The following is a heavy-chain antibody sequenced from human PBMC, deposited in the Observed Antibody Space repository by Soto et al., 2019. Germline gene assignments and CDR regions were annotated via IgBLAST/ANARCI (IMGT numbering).Heavy chain of an antibody. Sequence: GESLKTSCKASGYTYTNYWLGWVRQMPGKGLEWMGILYPGDSDTRYSPSFEGQVTISADKSITTAYLQWSSLRASDTAMYYCARLHSGTARPDYWGQGTQVTVSS. CDR3: ARLHSGTARPDY. CDR2: LYPGDSDT. CDR1: GYTYTNYW. V-gene: IGHV5-51*01. J-gene: IGHJ4*02. D-gene: IGHD6-19*01.